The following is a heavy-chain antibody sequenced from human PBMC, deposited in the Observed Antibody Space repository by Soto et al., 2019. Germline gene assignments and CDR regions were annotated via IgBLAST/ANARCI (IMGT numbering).Heavy chain of an antibody. Sequence: ASVKVSCKASGYTFTSYGISWVRQAPGQGLEWMGWISAYNGNTNYAQKLQGRVTMTTDTSTSTAYMELRSLRSDDTAVYYCARDTNTRYYDILTGSSYYYYYGMDVWGQGTTVTV. D-gene: IGHD3-9*01. V-gene: IGHV1-18*01. J-gene: IGHJ6*02. CDR3: ARDTNTRYYDILTGSSYYYYYGMDV. CDR2: ISAYNGNT. CDR1: GYTFTSYG.